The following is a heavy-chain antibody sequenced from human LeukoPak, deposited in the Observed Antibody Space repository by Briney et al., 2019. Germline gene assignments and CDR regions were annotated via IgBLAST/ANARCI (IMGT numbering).Heavy chain of an antibody. J-gene: IGHJ4*02. CDR3: AKAAGKKRYYDFWSGYYNIDY. CDR1: GFTFSSYA. CDR2: ISGSGGST. D-gene: IGHD3-3*01. Sequence: QTGGSLRLSCAASGFTFSSYAMSWVRQAPGKGLEWVSAISGSGGSTYYADSVKGRFTISRDNSKNTLYLQMNSLRAEDTAVYYCAKAAGKKRYYDFWSGYYNIDYWGQGTLVTVSS. V-gene: IGHV3-23*01.